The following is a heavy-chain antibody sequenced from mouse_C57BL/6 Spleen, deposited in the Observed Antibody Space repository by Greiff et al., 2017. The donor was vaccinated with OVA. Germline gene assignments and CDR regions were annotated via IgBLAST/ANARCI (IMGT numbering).Heavy chain of an antibody. Sequence: QVQLQQPGAELVKPGASVKMSCKASGYTFTSYWITWVKQRPGQGLEWIGDIYPGSGSTNYNEKFKSKATMTVDTSSSTAYMQLISLTSVDSAVYYCSRGDYGSSSWFAYWGQGTLVTVSA. CDR3: SRGDYGSSSWFAY. CDR2: IYPGSGST. CDR1: GYTFTSYW. D-gene: IGHD1-1*01. V-gene: IGHV1-55*01. J-gene: IGHJ3*01.